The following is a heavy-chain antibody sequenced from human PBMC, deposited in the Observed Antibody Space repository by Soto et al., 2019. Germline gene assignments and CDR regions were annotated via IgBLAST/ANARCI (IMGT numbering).Heavy chain of an antibody. V-gene: IGHV3-23*01. J-gene: IGHJ6*02. Sequence: PGGSLRLSCAASGFTFSSYAMGWVRQAPGKGLEWVSAISGSGGSTYYADSVKGRFTISRDNSKNTLYLQMNSLRAEDTAVYYCAKDSWIAEAPRGGYYYYYGMDVWGQGTTVTVSS. CDR3: AKDSWIAEAPRGGYYYYYGMDV. D-gene: IGHD6-13*01. CDR1: GFTFSSYA. CDR2: ISGSGGST.